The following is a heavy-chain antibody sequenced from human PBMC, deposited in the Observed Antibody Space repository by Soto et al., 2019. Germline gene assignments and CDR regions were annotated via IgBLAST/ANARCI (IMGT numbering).Heavy chain of an antibody. CDR3: AKDSPSSSHGRLYSYGYFDY. CDR1: GFTFSSYA. Sequence: PGXSLRLSCAASGFTFSSYAMSWFRQAPVNGLEWVSAISGSGGSTYYADSVKGRFTISRDNSKNTLYLQMNSLRAEDTAVYYCAKDSPSSSHGRLYSYGYFDYWGQGTLVTVSS. D-gene: IGHD5-18*01. J-gene: IGHJ4*02. CDR2: ISGSGGST. V-gene: IGHV3-23*01.